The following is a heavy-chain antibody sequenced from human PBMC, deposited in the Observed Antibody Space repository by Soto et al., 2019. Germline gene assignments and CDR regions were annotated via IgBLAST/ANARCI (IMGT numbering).Heavy chain of an antibody. D-gene: IGHD3-10*01. CDR2: IIPIFGTA. V-gene: IGHV1-69*13. CDR1: GGTFSSYA. CDR3: AREPSMVRGVIMGFFDY. Sequence: VASVKVSCKXSGGTFSSYAISWVRQAPGQGLEWMGGIIPIFGTANYAQKFQGRVTIAADESTSTAYMELSSLRSEDTAVYYCAREPSMVRGVIMGFFDYWGQGTLVTVSS. J-gene: IGHJ4*02.